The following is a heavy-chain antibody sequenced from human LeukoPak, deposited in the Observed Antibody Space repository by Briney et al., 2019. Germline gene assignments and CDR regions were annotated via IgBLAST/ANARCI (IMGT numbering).Heavy chain of an antibody. Sequence: ASVKVSCKASGYTFTGYYMHWARQAPGQGLEWMGWINPNSGGTNYAQKFQGRVTMTRDTSISTAYMELSRLRSDDTAVYYCARDHVGASAWFDPWGQGTLVTVSS. CDR2: INPNSGGT. D-gene: IGHD1-26*01. CDR1: GYTFTGYY. J-gene: IGHJ5*02. V-gene: IGHV1-2*02. CDR3: ARDHVGASAWFDP.